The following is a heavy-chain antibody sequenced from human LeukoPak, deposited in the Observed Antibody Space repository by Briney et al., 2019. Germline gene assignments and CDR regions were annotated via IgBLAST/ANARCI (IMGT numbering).Heavy chain of an antibody. V-gene: IGHV1-2*06. CDR2: INPNSGGT. CDR1: GYTFTGYY. D-gene: IGHD3-22*01. CDR3: ASDLLYYYDSSGYYYFDY. Sequence: GASVKVSCKASGYTFTGYYMHWVRQAPGQGLEWIGRINPNSGGTNYAQKFQGRVTMTRDTSISTAYMELSRLRSDDTAVYYCASDLLYYYDSSGYYYFDYWGQGTLVTVSS. J-gene: IGHJ4*02.